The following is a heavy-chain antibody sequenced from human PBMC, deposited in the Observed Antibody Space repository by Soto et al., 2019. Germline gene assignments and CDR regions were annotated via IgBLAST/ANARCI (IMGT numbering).Heavy chain of an antibody. J-gene: IGHJ6*02. CDR3: ARAYGSGSYRTMDV. D-gene: IGHD3-10*01. CDR2: ISSSSSYI. V-gene: IGHV3-21*01. Sequence: PGGSLRLSCAASGFTFSSYSMNWVRQAPWKGLEWVSSISSSSSYIYYADSVKGRFTISRDNAKNSLYLQMNSLRAEDTAVYYCARAYGSGSYRTMDVWGQGTTVTVSS. CDR1: GFTFSSYS.